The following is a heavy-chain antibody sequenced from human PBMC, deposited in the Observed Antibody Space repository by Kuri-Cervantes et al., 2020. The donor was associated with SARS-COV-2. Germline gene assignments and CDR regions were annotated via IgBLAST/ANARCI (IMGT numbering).Heavy chain of an antibody. D-gene: IGHD2-15*01. CDR2: VSWNGSRT. CDR3: ARDEYSGDIVAPDY. V-gene: IGHV3-35*01. CDR1: GFTFSNSD. J-gene: IGHJ4*02. Sequence: GGSLRLSCAASGFTFSNSDMNWVHQAPGKGLEWVSGVSWNGSRTHYADSVKGRFIISRDNSRNTLYLQTNSLRAEDTAVYYCARDEYSGDIVAPDYWGQGTLVTVSS.